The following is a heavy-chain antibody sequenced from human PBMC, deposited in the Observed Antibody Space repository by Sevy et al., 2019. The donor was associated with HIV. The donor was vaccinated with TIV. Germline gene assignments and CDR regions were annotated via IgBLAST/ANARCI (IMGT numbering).Heavy chain of an antibody. D-gene: IGHD3-3*01. CDR2: IDDNGGNT. Sequence: GGSLRLSCAASGFSFSNVAMTWVRQAPGKGLEWVSGIDDNGGNTFYTDSVRGRFTISRDNSQNTLYLQMNSLRGEDTAVYYCAKGVLPSLEWFDFWGQGTLVTVSS. CDR1: GFSFSNVA. J-gene: IGHJ4*02. V-gene: IGHV3-23*01. CDR3: AKGVLPSLEWFDF.